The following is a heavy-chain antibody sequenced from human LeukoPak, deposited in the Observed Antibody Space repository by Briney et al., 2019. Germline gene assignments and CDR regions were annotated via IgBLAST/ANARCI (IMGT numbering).Heavy chain of an antibody. J-gene: IGHJ4*02. CDR3: ARTFSYDSSGYSTYYFDY. D-gene: IGHD3-22*01. V-gene: IGHV3-30*15. CDR1: GFTFSSYA. CDR2: ISYDGSNK. Sequence: PGGSLRLSCAASGFTFSSYAMHRVRQAPGKGLEWVAVISYDGSNKYYADSVKSRFSISRDNSKNTLYLQMSSLRAEDTAVYYCARTFSYDSSGYSTYYFDYWGQGTLVTVSS.